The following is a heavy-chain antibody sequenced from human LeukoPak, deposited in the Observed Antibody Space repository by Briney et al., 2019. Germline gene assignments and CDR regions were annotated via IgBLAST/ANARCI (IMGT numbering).Heavy chain of an antibody. V-gene: IGHV3-7*01. CDR1: GFTFSSYG. Sequence: GGSLRLSCAASGFTFSSYGMHWVRQAPGKGLEWVANIKEDGSEKYYVDSMKGRFTISRDNAKNSLYLQMHSLRAEDTAVYYCARVLGEDYFDYWGQGTLVTVSS. J-gene: IGHJ4*02. CDR3: ARVLGEDYFDY. D-gene: IGHD3-10*01. CDR2: IKEDGSEK.